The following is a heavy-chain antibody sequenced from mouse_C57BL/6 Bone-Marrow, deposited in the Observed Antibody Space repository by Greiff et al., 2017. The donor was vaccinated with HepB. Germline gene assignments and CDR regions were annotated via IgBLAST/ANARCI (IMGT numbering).Heavy chain of an antibody. Sequence: EVKLMESGGGLVQPGGSLSLSCAASGFTFTDYYMSWVRQPPGKALEWLGFIRNKANGYTTEYSASVKGRFTISRDNSQSILYLQMNALRAEDSATYYCAGYYDYPFDYWGQGTTRTVSS. D-gene: IGHD2-4*01. CDR3: AGYYDYPFDY. J-gene: IGHJ2*01. V-gene: IGHV7-3*01. CDR1: GFTFTDYY. CDR2: IRNKANGYTT.